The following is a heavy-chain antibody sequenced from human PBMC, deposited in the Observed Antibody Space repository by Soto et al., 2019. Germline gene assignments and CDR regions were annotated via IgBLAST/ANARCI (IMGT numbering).Heavy chain of an antibody. CDR2: IYHSGST. D-gene: IGHD3-22*01. CDR1: GHSISSGYY. CDR3: ARAGSDYYDNSGYPLD. V-gene: IGHV4-38-2*01. J-gene: IGHJ4*02. Sequence: LSLTCAVSGHSISSGYYWGWVRQPPGKGLEWIGSIYHSGSTHYNASLKSRVTISVDTSKNHSSLKLNSVTAADTAVYYCARAGSDYYDNSGYPLDWGQGTLVTVSS.